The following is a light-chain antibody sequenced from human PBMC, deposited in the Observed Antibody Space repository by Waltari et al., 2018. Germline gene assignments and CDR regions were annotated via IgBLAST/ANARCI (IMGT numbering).Light chain of an antibody. CDR1: QSAGAN. CDR2: AAS. J-gene: IGKJ1*01. Sequence: EIVMTQSPATLSVSPGESATVSCRASQSAGANLAWYQHKPGQAPRLLIYAASTRATGIPARFSGSGSGTEFTLTISSLQSEDFAVYYCQQYNKWPRTFGQGTKVEIK. CDR3: QQYNKWPRT. V-gene: IGKV3-15*01.